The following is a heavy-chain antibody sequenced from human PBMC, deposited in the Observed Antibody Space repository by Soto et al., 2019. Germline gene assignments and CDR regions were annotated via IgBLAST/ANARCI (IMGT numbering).Heavy chain of an antibody. V-gene: IGHV6-1*01. Sequence: TLSLTCAISGDSVSSNSAAWNWIRQSPSRGLEWLGRTYYRSKWYNDYAVSVKSRITISPDTSKNQFSLQLNSVTPEDTAVYYCARASRAVVGATDWFDPWGQGTLVTVSS. J-gene: IGHJ5*02. CDR3: ARASRAVVGATDWFDP. CDR2: TYYRSKWYN. CDR1: GDSVSSNSAA. D-gene: IGHD1-26*01.